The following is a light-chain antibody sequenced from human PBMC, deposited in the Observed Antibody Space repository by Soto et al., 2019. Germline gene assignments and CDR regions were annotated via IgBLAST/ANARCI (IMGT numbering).Light chain of an antibody. J-gene: IGLJ3*02. CDR2: DVS. V-gene: IGLV2-11*01. CDR1: SSDVGGYNY. Sequence: QSVLTQPRSVSGSPGQSVTISCTGTSSDVGGYNYVSWYQQHPGKAPKLMIYDVSKRPSGVTDRFSGSKSGNTASLTISGLQAEDEADYYCCSYAGSYTLWVFGGGTKVTVL. CDR3: CSYAGSYTLWV.